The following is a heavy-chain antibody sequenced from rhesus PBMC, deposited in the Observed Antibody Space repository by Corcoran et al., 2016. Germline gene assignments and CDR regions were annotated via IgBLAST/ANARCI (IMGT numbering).Heavy chain of an antibody. Sequence: QVKLQQWGEGLVKPSETLSLTCAVYGGSISGYYYWSWLRQAPGKGLEWIGNIDGNSASTNYNPSLKNRVTISKDTSKNQFSLKVSSVTAADTAVYYCARGNTATVGFDYWGQGVLVTVSS. D-gene: IGHD5-12*01. CDR1: GGSISGYYY. CDR2: IDGNSAST. V-gene: IGHV4-73*01. J-gene: IGHJ4*01. CDR3: ARGNTATVGFDY.